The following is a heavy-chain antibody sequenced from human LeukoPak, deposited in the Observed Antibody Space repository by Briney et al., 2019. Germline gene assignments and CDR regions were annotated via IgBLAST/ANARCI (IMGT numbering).Heavy chain of an antibody. CDR2: IYHSGST. J-gene: IGHJ4*02. D-gene: IGHD6-13*01. Sequence: SQTLSLTCTVSGGSISSGGYYWSWIRQPPGKGLEWIGYIYHSGSTYYNPSLKSRVTISVDRSKNQFSLKLSSVTAADTAVYYCARAGAQWAAAGIDYWGQGTLVIVSS. CDR3: ARAGAQWAAAGIDY. V-gene: IGHV4-30-2*01. CDR1: GGSISSGGYY.